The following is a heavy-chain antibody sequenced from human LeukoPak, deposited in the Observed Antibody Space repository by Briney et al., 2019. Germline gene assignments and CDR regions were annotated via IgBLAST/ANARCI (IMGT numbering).Heavy chain of an antibody. CDR3: ARGSDILTGYYSFDY. Sequence: ASVKVSCKASGYTFTSCAMHWVRQAPGQRLEWMGWINAGNGNTKYSQKFQGRVTITRDTSASTAYMELSSLRSEDTAVYYCARGSDILTGYYSFDYWGQGTLVTVSS. D-gene: IGHD3-9*01. CDR1: GYTFTSCA. J-gene: IGHJ4*02. V-gene: IGHV1-3*01. CDR2: INAGNGNT.